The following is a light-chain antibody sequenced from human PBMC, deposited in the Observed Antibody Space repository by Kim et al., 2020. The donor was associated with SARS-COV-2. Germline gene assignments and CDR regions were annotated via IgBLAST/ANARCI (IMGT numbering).Light chain of an antibody. CDR1: QSISTW. J-gene: IGKJ1*01. V-gene: IGKV1-5*01. CDR2: DAS. Sequence: AVVGDRVTITCRASQSISTWLAWYQQKPGKAPNLLIYDASILESGVPSRFSGSASGTDFTLTITSLQPEDFGTYYCQHYSTYPWTFGQGTKVDIK. CDR3: QHYSTYPWT.